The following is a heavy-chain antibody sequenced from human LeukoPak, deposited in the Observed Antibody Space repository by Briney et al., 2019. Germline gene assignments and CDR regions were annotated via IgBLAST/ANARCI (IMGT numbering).Heavy chain of an antibody. CDR3: ARTYGSGRPDASPY. Sequence: GGSLRLSCAASGFTVSSNHMNWVRQAPGKGLEWVSSISSSSSYIYYADSMKGRFTISRDNAKNSLSLQMNSLRAEDTAVYYCARTYGSGRPDASPYWGQGTLVTVSS. CDR1: GFTVSSNH. CDR2: ISSSSSYI. J-gene: IGHJ4*02. V-gene: IGHV3-21*01. D-gene: IGHD3-10*01.